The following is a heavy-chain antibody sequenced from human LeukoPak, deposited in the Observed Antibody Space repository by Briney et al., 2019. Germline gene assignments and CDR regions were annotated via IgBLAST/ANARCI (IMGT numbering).Heavy chain of an antibody. Sequence: SETLSLTCAVYGGSFSGYYWSWIRQPPGKGLEWIGEINHSGSTNYNPSLKSRVTISVDTSKNQFSLKLSSVTAAGTAVYYCARGPIAAGKAVKHWGQGTLVTVSS. CDR3: ARGPIAAGKAVKH. J-gene: IGHJ4*02. CDR1: GGSFSGYY. D-gene: IGHD6-13*01. V-gene: IGHV4-34*01. CDR2: INHSGST.